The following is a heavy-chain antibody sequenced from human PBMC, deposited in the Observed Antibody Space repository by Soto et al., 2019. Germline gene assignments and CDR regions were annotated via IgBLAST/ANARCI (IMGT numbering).Heavy chain of an antibody. D-gene: IGHD3-10*01. V-gene: IGHV3-21*01. CDR1: GFTFSSYS. CDR3: ASSLRGYYYGSAYYFDY. Sequence: PGGSLRLSCAASGFTFSSYSMNWVRQAPGKGLEWVSSISSSSYIYYADSVKGRFTISRDNAKNSLYLQMNSLRAEDTAVYYCASSLRGYYYGSAYYFDYWGQGTLVTVSS. CDR2: ISSSSYI. J-gene: IGHJ4*02.